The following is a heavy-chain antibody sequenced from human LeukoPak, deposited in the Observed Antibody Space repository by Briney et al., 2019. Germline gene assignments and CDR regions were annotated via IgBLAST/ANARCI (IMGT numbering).Heavy chain of an antibody. Sequence: GGSLRLSCAASGFTVRSNHMSWVRQAPGKALEWVSIIYSGGDTYYTDSVKGRFTISRDNSKNTLYLQMNSLRAEDTAVYYCARGAAGGSGGIDYWGQGTLVTVSS. CDR3: ARGAAGGSGGIDY. CDR2: IYSGGDT. CDR1: GFTVRSNH. D-gene: IGHD6-13*01. J-gene: IGHJ4*02. V-gene: IGHV3-53*01.